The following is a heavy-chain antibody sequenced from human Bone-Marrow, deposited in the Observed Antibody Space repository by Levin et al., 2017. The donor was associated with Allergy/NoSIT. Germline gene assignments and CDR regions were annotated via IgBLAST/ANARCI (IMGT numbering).Heavy chain of an antibody. D-gene: IGHD4-17*01. V-gene: IGHV4-31*03. CDR3: ARDSGYGVDY. Sequence: SQTLSLTCTVSRGSISRGAYSWSWIRQHPGKGLEWIGYIYYTGTTYYNASLKSRVTISRDTSKNQFSLKLTSVTAADTAVYYCARDSGYGVDYWGQGTLVIVSS. CDR2: IYYTGTT. CDR1: RGSISRGAYS. J-gene: IGHJ4*02.